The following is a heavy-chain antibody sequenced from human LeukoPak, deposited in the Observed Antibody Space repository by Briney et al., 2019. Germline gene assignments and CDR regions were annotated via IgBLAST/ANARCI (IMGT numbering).Heavy chain of an antibody. J-gene: IGHJ4*02. CDR1: GYTFPSYY. V-gene: IGHV1-46*01. CDR3: ARGNANYDMLPGYYVY. CDR2: INHSGGCT. Sequence: ASVKDSCKACGYTFPSYYMHWVRPAPGQGLEWMGIINHSGGCTSYAQKFQGRVSMIRDTSTSTVYMELSSLRSEDTAGYYCARGNANYDMLPGYYVYWGQGTLVTVST. D-gene: IGHD3-9*01.